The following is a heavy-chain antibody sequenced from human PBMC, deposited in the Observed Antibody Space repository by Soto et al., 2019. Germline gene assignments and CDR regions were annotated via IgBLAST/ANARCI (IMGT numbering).Heavy chain of an antibody. V-gene: IGHV3-30*04. Sequence: QVHLAESGGGVVQPGRSLRLSCAASGFTFSNYPMNWVRQAPGKGLEWVAVISYDGNTKHYADSVKGRRPISRDNPRNTLYLLMNSLRGEDTAVYYCARGVSIGVAAAGYVDSWGQAAQVTVSS. D-gene: IGHD6-25*01. CDR2: ISYDGNTK. CDR1: GFTFSNYP. CDR3: ARGVSIGVAAAGYVDS. J-gene: IGHJ4*02.